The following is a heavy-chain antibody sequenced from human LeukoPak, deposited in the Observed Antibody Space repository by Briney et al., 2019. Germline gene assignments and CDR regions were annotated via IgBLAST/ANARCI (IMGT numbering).Heavy chain of an antibody. D-gene: IGHD3-22*01. J-gene: IGHJ4*02. CDR1: GFTFSSYG. V-gene: IGHV3-30*03. CDR3: ATHLHYCDSSLFDY. Sequence: GGSLRLSCAASGFTFSSYGMHWVRQAPGKGLEWVAVISYDGSNKYYADSVKGRFTISRDNSKNTLYLQMNSLRAEDTAVYYCATHLHYCDSSLFDYWGQGTLVTVSS. CDR2: ISYDGSNK.